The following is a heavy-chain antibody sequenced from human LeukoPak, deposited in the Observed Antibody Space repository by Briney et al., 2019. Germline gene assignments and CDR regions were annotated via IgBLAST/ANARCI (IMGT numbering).Heavy chain of an antibody. V-gene: IGHV4-30-4*07. D-gene: IGHD6-19*01. J-gene: IGHJ5*02. CDR2: IYHSGTT. CDR1: GVSISRGGYA. CDR3: VRGRYSSGWYRDKNWFDP. Sequence: SETLSLTCAVSGVSISRGGYAWNWIRQPPGKGLEWIAYIYHSGTTYYNPSLKSRATTSVDTSKNQFSLKLSSVTAADTAVYYCVRGRYSSGWYRDKNWFDPWGQGTPVTVSS.